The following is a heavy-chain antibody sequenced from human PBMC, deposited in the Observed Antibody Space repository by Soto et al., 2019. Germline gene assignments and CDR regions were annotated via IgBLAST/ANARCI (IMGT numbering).Heavy chain of an antibody. CDR2: IKPSAGGGAT. CDR3: TTGSVEGI. J-gene: IGHJ6*02. D-gene: IGHD2-15*01. Sequence: EVQLVESAGGLVKPGGSLRLSCVASGFSFNEAWMNWVRQAPGEGLEWVGRIKPSAGGGATDYAAPVQGRFTISRDDSNNALCLHRNSLRTEDTAIYYCTTGSVEGIWGQGTTVTVSS. CDR1: GFSFNEAW. V-gene: IGHV3-15*07.